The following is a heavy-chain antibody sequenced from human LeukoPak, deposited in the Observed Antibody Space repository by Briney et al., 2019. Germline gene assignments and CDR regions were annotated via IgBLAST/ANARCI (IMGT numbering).Heavy chain of an antibody. D-gene: IGHD6-13*01. J-gene: IGHJ4*02. CDR2: IWFDGSNK. Sequence: GGSLRLSCAASGFTFSSYGMHWVRQAPGKGLEWVALIWFDGSNKYYADSVKGRFTISRDNSKNTLYLQMSSLRAEDTAVYYCARSSSLPQDFDYWGQGTLVTVSS. CDR3: ARSSSLPQDFDY. CDR1: GFTFSSYG. V-gene: IGHV3-33*01.